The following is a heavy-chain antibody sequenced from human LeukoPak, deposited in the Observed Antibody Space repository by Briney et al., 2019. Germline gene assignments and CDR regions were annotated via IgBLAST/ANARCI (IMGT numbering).Heavy chain of an antibody. CDR1: GGSISSSSYY. Sequence: SETLSLTCTVSGGSISSSSYYWGWIRQPPGKGLEWIGSIYYSGNTYYNPSLKSRVTISVDTSKNQFSLKLNSVTAADTAVYYCARKGYCRSTSCYNFDYWGQGTLVTVSS. CDR3: ARKGYCRSTSCYNFDY. V-gene: IGHV4-39*01. D-gene: IGHD2-2*01. J-gene: IGHJ4*02. CDR2: IYYSGNT.